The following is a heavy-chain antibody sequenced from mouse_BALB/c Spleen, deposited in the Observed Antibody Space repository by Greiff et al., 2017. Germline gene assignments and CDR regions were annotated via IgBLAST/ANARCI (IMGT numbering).Heavy chain of an antibody. CDR3: ARDMITRGYYAMDY. CDR2: ISSGGSYT. D-gene: IGHD2-4*01. J-gene: IGHJ4*01. V-gene: IGHV5-9-4*01. Sequence: EVQLVESGGGLVKPGGSLKLSCAASGFTFSSYAMSWVRQSPEKRLEWVAEISSGGSYTYYPDTVTGRFTISRDNAKNTLYLEMSSLRSEDTAMYYCARDMITRGYYAMDYWGQGTSVTDSS. CDR1: GFTFSSYA.